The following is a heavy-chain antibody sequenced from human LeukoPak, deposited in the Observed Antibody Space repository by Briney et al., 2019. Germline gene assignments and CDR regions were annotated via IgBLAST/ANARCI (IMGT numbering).Heavy chain of an antibody. CDR2: MYLGDSET. CDR3: VRHEGSISGWPFDY. V-gene: IGHV5-51*01. D-gene: IGHD6-19*01. Sequence: GESLQISCQGSGYSFTSYWIGWVRQMPGKGLEWMGIMYLGDSETRYSPSFQGQVTISADKSISTVFLQWSSLKASDTAMYYCVRHEGSISGWPFDYWSQGTLVTVSS. CDR1: GYSFTSYW. J-gene: IGHJ4*02.